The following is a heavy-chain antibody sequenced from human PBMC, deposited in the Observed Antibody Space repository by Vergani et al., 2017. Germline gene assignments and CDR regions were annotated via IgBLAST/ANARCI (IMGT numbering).Heavy chain of an antibody. D-gene: IGHD2-2*01. J-gene: IGHJ4*02. CDR2: ISSSGSYI. V-gene: IGHV3-21*01. CDR3: ARAQPTSYDY. CDR1: GFTFSSYS. Sequence: EVQLVESGGGLVKPGGSLRLSCAASGFTFSSYSMNWVRQAPGKGLEWVSSISSSGSYIYYADSVKGRFTISRDNAKNSLYLQMNSLRAEDTAVYYCARAQPTSYDYWGQGTLVTVSS.